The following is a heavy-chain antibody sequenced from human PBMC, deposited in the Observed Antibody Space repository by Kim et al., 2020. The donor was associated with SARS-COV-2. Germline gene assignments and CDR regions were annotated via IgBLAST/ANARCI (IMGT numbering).Heavy chain of an antibody. J-gene: IGHJ4*02. V-gene: IGHV4-39*01. Sequence: YNPSLKSRVTISVDTSKNQFSLKLSSVTAADTAVYYCATIAAAAPYYFDYWGQGTLVTVSS. D-gene: IGHD6-13*01. CDR3: ATIAAAAPYYFDY.